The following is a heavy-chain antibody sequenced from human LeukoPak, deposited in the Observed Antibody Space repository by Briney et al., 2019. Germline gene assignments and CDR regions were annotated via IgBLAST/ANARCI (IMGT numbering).Heavy chain of an antibody. CDR3: AKTSTMVRGPSAFDP. CDR2: ISWNSGSI. CDR1: GFTFDDYA. D-gene: IGHD3-10*01. J-gene: IGHJ5*02. Sequence: GRSLRLSCAASGFTFDDYAMHWVRHAPGKGLESVSGISWNSGSIGYADSVKGRFTISRDNAKNSLYLQMNSLRAEDTALYYCAKTSTMVRGPSAFDPWGQGTLGTVSS. V-gene: IGHV3-9*01.